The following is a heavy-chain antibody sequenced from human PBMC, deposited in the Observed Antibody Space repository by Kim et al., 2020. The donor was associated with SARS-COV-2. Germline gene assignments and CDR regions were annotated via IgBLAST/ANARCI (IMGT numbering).Heavy chain of an antibody. V-gene: IGHV3-23*01. D-gene: IGHD3-16*02. J-gene: IGHJ6*02. CDR3: AKKGGVIVYYYYGMDV. CDR1: GFTFSSYA. Sequence: GGSLRLSCAASGFTFSSYAMSWVRQAPGKGLEWVSAISGSGGSTYYADSVKGRFTISRDNSKNTLYLQMNSLRAEDTAVYYCAKKGGVIVYYYYGMDVWGQGTTVTVSS. CDR2: ISGSGGST.